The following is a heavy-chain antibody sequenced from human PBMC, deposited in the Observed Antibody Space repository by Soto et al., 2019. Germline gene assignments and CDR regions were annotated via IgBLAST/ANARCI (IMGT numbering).Heavy chain of an antibody. V-gene: IGHV1-18*04. Sequence: ASVKVSCKASGYTFTSYGISWVRQAPGQGLEWMGWISAYNGNTNYAQKLQGRVTMTTDTSTSTAYMELRSLRSDDTAVYYCASSYYYGSGSYYTYYYYYGMDVWGQGTTVTVYS. J-gene: IGHJ6*02. D-gene: IGHD3-10*01. CDR3: ASSYYYGSGSYYTYYYYYGMDV. CDR2: ISAYNGNT. CDR1: GYTFTSYG.